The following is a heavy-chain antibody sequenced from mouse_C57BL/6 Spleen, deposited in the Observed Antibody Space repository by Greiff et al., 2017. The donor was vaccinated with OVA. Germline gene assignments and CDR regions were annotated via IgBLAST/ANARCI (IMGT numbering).Heavy chain of an antibody. Sequence: VKLVESGPGLVQPSQSLSITCTVSGFSLTSYGVHWVRQSPGKGLEWLGVIWSGGSTDYNAAFISRLSISKDNSKSQVFFKMNSLQADDTAIYYCARNWDYGSSYGYFDVWGTGTTVTVSS. V-gene: IGHV2-2*01. CDR3: ARNWDYGSSYGYFDV. CDR1: GFSLTSYG. J-gene: IGHJ1*03. D-gene: IGHD1-1*01. CDR2: IWSGGST.